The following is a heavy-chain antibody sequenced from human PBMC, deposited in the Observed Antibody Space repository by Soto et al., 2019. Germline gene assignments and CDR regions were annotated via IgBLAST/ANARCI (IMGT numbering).Heavy chain of an antibody. V-gene: IGHV1-18*01. Sequence: QVQLVQSVAEVKKPGASVKVSCKASGYTFTSYGINWMRQAPGQGLEWMGWISGYNGNTHYAQKLQGRVTMTTETSTSTDYMELRSLRSDDTAVYYCARVQSGDDCAYWGQGTLVTVSS. CDR1: GYTFTSYG. CDR2: ISGYNGNT. CDR3: ARVQSGDDCAY. J-gene: IGHJ1*01. D-gene: IGHD5-12*01.